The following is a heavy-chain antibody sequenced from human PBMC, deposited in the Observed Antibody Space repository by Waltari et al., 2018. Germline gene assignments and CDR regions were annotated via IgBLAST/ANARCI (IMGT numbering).Heavy chain of an antibody. D-gene: IGHD6-19*01. CDR1: GFTFSSYA. CDR2: ISGSGGRT. J-gene: IGHJ4*02. Sequence: EVQLLESGGGLVQPGGSLRLSCAASGFTFSSYAMSWVGQAPGKGLGWGSGISGSGGRTYYADSVKGRFTISRDNSKNTLYLQMNSLRAEDTAVYYCAKDNSQWPPEDYWGQGTLVTVSS. V-gene: IGHV3-23*01. CDR3: AKDNSQWPPEDY.